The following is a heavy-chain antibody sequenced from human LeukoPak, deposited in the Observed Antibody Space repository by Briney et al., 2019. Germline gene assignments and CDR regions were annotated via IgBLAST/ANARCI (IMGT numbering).Heavy chain of an antibody. D-gene: IGHD6-13*01. CDR3: ARTGYSPFPDY. CDR1: GFTFSSYA. J-gene: IGHJ4*02. V-gene: IGHV3-64*04. Sequence: HPGGSLRLSCSASGFTFSSYAMHWVRQAPGKGLEYVSAISSNGGSTYYADSVKGRFTISRDNSKNTLYLQMNSLRAEDTAVYYCARTGYSPFPDYWGQGTLVTVSS. CDR2: ISSNGGST.